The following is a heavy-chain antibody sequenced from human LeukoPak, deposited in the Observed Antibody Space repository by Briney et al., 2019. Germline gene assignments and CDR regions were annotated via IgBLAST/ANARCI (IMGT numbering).Heavy chain of an antibody. CDR3: AREYWSAPRYYYDSSGYYPIDY. D-gene: IGHD3-22*01. CDR2: ISSSSSYI. V-gene: IGHV3-21*01. Sequence: PGGSLRLSCAASGFTFSSYSMNWVRQAPGKGLEWVSSISSSSSYIYYADSVKGRFTISRDNAKNSLYLQMNSLRAEDTAVYYCAREYWSAPRYYYDSSGYYPIDYWGQGTLVTVSS. J-gene: IGHJ4*02. CDR1: GFTFSSYS.